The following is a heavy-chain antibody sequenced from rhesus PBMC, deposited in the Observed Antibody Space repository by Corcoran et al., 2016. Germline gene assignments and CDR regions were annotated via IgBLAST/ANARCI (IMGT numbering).Heavy chain of an antibody. CDR3: ARGWGPDF. V-gene: IGHV4-127*01. CDR2: INGSSGST. CDR1: GFSLRIGYV. J-gene: IGHJ4*01. Sequence: QVQLRESGPGLVKPSETLSLTCVVSGFSLRIGYVWDWIRQPPGKGLEWIGNINGSSGSTNYNPSLRSRVTISKDTSMNQFSLRLNSVTAADTAMYYCARGWGPDFWGQGVLVTVSS. D-gene: IGHD7-45*01.